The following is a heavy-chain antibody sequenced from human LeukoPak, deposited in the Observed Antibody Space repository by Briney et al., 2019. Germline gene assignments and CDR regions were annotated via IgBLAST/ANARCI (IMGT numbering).Heavy chain of an antibody. CDR2: IIPIFGTA. CDR1: GGTFSSYA. J-gene: IGHJ4*02. D-gene: IGHD3-22*01. Sequence: GASVKVSCKASGGTFSSYAISWVRQAPGQGLEWMGGIIPIFGTANYAQKFQGRVTITADESTSTAYMELSSLRSEDTAVYYCAGGLGLYYYDSSGYSVWGQGTLVTVSS. V-gene: IGHV1-69*13. CDR3: AGGLGLYYYDSSGYSV.